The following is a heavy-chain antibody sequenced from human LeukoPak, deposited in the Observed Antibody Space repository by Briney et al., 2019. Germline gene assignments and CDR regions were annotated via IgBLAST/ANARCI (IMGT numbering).Heavy chain of an antibody. CDR2: INSDGSST. CDR3: ARYPEGSSWYGSYYYYGMDV. CDR1: GFTFSSYW. D-gene: IGHD6-13*01. J-gene: IGHJ6*02. V-gene: IGHV3-74*01. Sequence: PGGSLRLSCAASGFTFSSYWMHWVRQAPGKGLVWVSRINSDGSSTSYADSVKGRFTISRDNAKNTLYLQMNSLRAEDTAVYYCARYPEGSSWYGSYYYYGMDVWGQGTTVTVSS.